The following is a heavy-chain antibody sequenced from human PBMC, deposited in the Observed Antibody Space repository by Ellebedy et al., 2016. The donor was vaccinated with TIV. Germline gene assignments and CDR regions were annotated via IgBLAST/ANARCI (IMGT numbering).Heavy chain of an antibody. D-gene: IGHD5-12*01. J-gene: IGHJ4*02. CDR1: GFTFDDYA. Sequence: GGSLRLXCAASGFTFDDYAMHWVRQAPGKGLEWVSGISGSGGSTYCADSVKGRFTISRDNSKNTLYLQMNSLRAEDTAVYYCAKDIGGYDDYWGQGTLVTVSS. V-gene: IGHV3-23*01. CDR2: ISGSGGST. CDR3: AKDIGGYDDY.